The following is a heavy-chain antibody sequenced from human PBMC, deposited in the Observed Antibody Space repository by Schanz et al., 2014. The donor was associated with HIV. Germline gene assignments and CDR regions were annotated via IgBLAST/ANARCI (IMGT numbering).Heavy chain of an antibody. CDR1: GFTFSTSG. CDR3: AREYYSRNWNWFDP. Sequence: QVQLVESGGGVVQPGRSLRLSCTASGFTFSTSGMHWVRQAPGKGLEWVEVISYDGSNKYYADSVKGRFTISRDNSKNTLYLQMNSLRAEDTAVYYCAREYYSRNWNWFDPWGQGTLVTVSS. V-gene: IGHV3-30*03. D-gene: IGHD6-13*01. J-gene: IGHJ5*02. CDR2: ISYDGSNK.